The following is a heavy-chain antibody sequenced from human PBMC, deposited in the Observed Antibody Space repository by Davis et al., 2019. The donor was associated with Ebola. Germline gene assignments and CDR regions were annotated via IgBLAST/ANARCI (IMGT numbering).Heavy chain of an antibody. D-gene: IGHD6-13*01. CDR1: GYTFTSYD. CDR3: ARGISSWYTAFDI. Sequence: AASVKVSCKASGYTFTSYDINWVRQATGQGLEWMGRINPNSGGTNYAQKFQGRVTMTRDTSISTAYMELSRLRSEDTAVYYCARGISSWYTAFDIWGQGTMVTVSS. J-gene: IGHJ3*02. V-gene: IGHV1-2*06. CDR2: INPNSGGT.